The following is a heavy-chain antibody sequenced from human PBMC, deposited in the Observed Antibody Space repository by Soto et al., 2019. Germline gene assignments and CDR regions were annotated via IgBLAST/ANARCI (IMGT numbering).Heavy chain of an antibody. Sequence: SETLSLTCAVYGGSFSGYYWSWIRQPPGKGLEWIGEINHSGSTNYNPSLKSRVTISVDTSKNQFSLKPSSVTAADTAVYYCARGLRVRGVSYYYYGMDVWGQGTTVTVSS. CDR1: GGSFSGYY. V-gene: IGHV4-34*01. D-gene: IGHD3-10*01. J-gene: IGHJ6*02. CDR3: ARGLRVRGVSYYYYGMDV. CDR2: INHSGST.